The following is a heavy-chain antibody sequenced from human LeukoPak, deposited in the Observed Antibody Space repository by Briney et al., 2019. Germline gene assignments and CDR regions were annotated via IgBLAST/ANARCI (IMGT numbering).Heavy chain of an antibody. CDR1: GFTFSNFD. V-gene: IGHV3-30*02. CDR2: ILFDESNR. CDR3: AKSDVDTVMVIKH. J-gene: IGHJ4*02. Sequence: GGSLRLSCATSGFTFSNFDMYWVRQAPGKGLEWVSLILFDESNRYYADSVRGRFTISRDISKNTVYLQMNSLRAEDTVIYYCAKSDVDTVMVIKHWGQGTLVTVSS. D-gene: IGHD5-18*01.